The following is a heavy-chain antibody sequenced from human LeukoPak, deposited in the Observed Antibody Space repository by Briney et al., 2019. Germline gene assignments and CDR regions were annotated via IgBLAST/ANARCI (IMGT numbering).Heavy chain of an antibody. CDR3: ARLVGATRTENWFDP. J-gene: IGHJ5*02. CDR1: GGSISSYY. Sequence: PSETLSRTCTAPGGSISSYYWRWIRQPPGKGLEWIRYIYTSGSTNYNPSLKSRVTISVDTSKNQFSLKLSPVTAADTAVYYCARLVGATRTENWFDPWGQGTLVTVYS. CDR2: IYTSGST. D-gene: IGHD1-26*01. V-gene: IGHV4-4*09.